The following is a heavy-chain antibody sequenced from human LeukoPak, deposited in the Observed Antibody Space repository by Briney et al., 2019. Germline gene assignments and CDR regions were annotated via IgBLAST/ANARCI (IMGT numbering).Heavy chain of an antibody. CDR1: GFTYNSYT. CDR2: IGGIGDDT. Sequence: GGSLRLSCVASGFTYNSYTMSWVRQAPGKGLEWVSAIGGIGDDTYYADSVKGRFTISRDNSKSTLCLQMNSLRAEDTAVYYCAKQLGYCSDGSCYFSYWGQGTLVTVSS. CDR3: AKQLGYCSDGSCYFSY. D-gene: IGHD2-15*01. V-gene: IGHV3-23*01. J-gene: IGHJ4*02.